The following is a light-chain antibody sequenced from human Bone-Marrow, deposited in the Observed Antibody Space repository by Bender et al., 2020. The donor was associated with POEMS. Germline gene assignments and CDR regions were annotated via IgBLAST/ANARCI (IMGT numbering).Light chain of an antibody. CDR1: SSTIGTNP. Sequence: QSVLTQPPSASGTPGQRVTISCSGSSSTIGTNPVNWYQQLPGTAPKLLIYINNQRPSGVPDRFSGSKSGTSASLAISGLQSEDEADYYWAAWEDSLNGWVFGGGTKLPVL. CDR3: AAWEDSLNGWV. J-gene: IGLJ3*02. CDR2: INN. V-gene: IGLV1-44*01.